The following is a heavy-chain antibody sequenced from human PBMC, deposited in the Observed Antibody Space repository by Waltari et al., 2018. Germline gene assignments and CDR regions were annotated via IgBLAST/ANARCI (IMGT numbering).Heavy chain of an antibody. CDR2: IYYTGST. Sequence: QVQLQESGPGLVKPSETLSLTCSVSGGSISTYSWRWIRQPPGKGLEWIGYIYYTGSTNYNPSLKSRVTISVDTSKNQFSLKLSSVTAADTAVYYCARLPGGYSSSWYYFDYWGQGTLVTVSS. D-gene: IGHD6-13*01. J-gene: IGHJ4*02. CDR1: GGSISTYS. CDR3: ARLPGGYSSSWYYFDY. V-gene: IGHV4-59*01.